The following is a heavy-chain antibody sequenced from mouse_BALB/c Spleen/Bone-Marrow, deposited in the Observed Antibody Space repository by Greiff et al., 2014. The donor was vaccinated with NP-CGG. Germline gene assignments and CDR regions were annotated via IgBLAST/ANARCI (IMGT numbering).Heavy chain of an antibody. Sequence: LQQSGPDLVRPGASVKLSCKASGYTFTSYWMHWVKQRPGQGLEWIGNIYPGSGSTNYDEKFKSKATLTVDTSSSTAYMQLSSLTSEDSAVYYCTNHYFDYWGQGTTLTVSS. CDR1: GYTFTSYW. J-gene: IGHJ2*01. CDR2: IYPGSGST. CDR3: TNHYFDY. V-gene: IGHV1S22*01.